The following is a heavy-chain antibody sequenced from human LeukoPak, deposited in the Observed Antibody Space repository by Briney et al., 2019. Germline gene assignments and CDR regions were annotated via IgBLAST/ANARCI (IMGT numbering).Heavy chain of an antibody. Sequence: PSETLSLTCTVSGGSISSSSYYWGWIRQPPGKGLEWIGSIYYSGSTYYNPSLKSRVTISVDTSKNQFSLKLSSVTAADTAVYYCARLIAAAGHFDYWGQGTLVTASS. V-gene: IGHV4-39*01. CDR1: GGSISSSSYY. CDR2: IYYSGST. D-gene: IGHD6-13*01. CDR3: ARLIAAAGHFDY. J-gene: IGHJ4*02.